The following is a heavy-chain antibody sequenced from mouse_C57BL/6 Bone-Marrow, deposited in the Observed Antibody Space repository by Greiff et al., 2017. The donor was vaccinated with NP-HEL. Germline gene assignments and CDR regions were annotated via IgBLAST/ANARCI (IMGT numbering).Heavy chain of an antibody. J-gene: IGHJ3*01. CDR1: GFTFSDYY. Sequence: EVKLMESGGGLVQPGGSLKLSCAASGFTFSDYYMYWVRQTPEKRLEWVAYISNGGGSTYYPDTVKGPFTISRDNAKNTLYLQMSRLKSEDTAMYYCARPSDSYYYGSSYGFAYWGQGTLVTVSA. D-gene: IGHD1-1*01. CDR2: ISNGGGST. V-gene: IGHV5-12*01. CDR3: ARPSDSYYYGSSYGFAY.